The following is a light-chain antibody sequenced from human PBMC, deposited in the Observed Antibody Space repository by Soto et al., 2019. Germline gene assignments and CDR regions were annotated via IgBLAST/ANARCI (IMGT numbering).Light chain of an antibody. V-gene: IGLV2-18*01. J-gene: IGLJ1*01. CDR2: EVN. Sequence: LTQPPSVSGSPGQSVTISCAVTSSDFSTYNRVSWYQRHPCTGPKLIIYEVNNRPSGVPDRFSGSKSGNTASLTISGLQAEDDAEYSCRLYTTDSTYVFGTGTKVTVL. CDR3: RLYTTDSTYV. CDR1: SSDFSTYNR.